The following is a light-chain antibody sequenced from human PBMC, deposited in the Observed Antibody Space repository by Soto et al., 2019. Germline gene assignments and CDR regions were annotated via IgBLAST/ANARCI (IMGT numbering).Light chain of an antibody. V-gene: IGKV1-39*01. J-gene: IGKJ5*01. CDR1: QSISSY. CDR3: QQANSFPIT. CDR2: AES. Sequence: DIQMTQSPSSLSASVGDRVTITCRASQSISSYLNWYQQKPGKAPKLLIYAESRLQSGVPSRFSGSGSGTDFTLTISSLQPEDFATYYCQQANSFPITFGQGTRLEIK.